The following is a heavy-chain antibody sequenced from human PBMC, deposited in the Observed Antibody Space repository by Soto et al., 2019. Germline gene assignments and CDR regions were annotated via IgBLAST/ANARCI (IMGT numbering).Heavy chain of an antibody. CDR3: ASQQSQYYYDSSGYHTLSD. CDR2: ISAYNGNT. Sequence: QVQLVQSGAEVKQPGASVKVSCKASGYTFTSYGISWVRQAPGQGLEWMGWISAYNGNTNYAQKLQGRVTMTTDTSTSTAYMELRSLRSDDTAVYYCASQQSQYYYDSSGYHTLSDWCQGTLVTVSS. V-gene: IGHV1-18*04. J-gene: IGHJ4*02. CDR1: GYTFTSYG. D-gene: IGHD3-22*01.